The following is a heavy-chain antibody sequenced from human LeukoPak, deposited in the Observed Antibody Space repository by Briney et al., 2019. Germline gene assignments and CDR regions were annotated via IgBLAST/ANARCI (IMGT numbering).Heavy chain of an antibody. CDR3: ARDLGGLPGY. D-gene: IGHD3-10*01. V-gene: IGHV4-34*01. J-gene: IGHJ4*02. CDR1: GGSVSNGNYY. Sequence: SETLSLTCTVSGGSVSNGNYYWSWIRQPPGKGLEWIGEINHSGSTNYNPSLKSRVTISVDTSKNQFSLKLSSVTAADTAVYYCARDLGGLPGYWGQGTLVTVSS. CDR2: INHSGST.